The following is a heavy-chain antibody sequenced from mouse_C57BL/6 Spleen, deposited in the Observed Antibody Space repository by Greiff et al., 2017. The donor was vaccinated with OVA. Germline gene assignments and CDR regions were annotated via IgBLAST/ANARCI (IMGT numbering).Heavy chain of an antibody. V-gene: IGHV1-69*01. J-gene: IGHJ4*01. CDR3: ARGGGGLCESYYAKGG. Sequence: QVQLQQPGAELVMPGASVKLSCTASGYTFTSYWMHWVLQSPGQGLEWIGEIDPSDSYTYYNQKFKGKSTLTVDKSSSTAYMQLSSLTSEDSAVYYCARGGGGLCESYYAKGGWGKGTSVTVAS. D-gene: IGHD3-1*01. CDR1: GYTFTSYW. CDR2: IDPSDSYT.